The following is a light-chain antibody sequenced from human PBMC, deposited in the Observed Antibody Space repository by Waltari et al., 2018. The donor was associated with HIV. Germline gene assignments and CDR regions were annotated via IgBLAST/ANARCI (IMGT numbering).Light chain of an antibody. V-gene: IGKV4-1*01. Sequence: VMTQSPDSLAVSLGVRATINCKSSQSVLSSSKNKNCLAWYQQKPGQPPKLLIYWTSTRESGVPDRFSGSGSGTDFTLTISSLQAEDVAVYYCQQYYLTPLTFGGGTKVVIK. CDR2: WTS. CDR1: QSVLSSSKNKNC. CDR3: QQYYLTPLT. J-gene: IGKJ4*01.